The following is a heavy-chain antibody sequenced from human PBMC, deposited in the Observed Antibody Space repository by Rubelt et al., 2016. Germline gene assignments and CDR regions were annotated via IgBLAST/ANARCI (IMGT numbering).Heavy chain of an antibody. V-gene: IGHV3-74*01. J-gene: IGHJ4*02. Sequence: GKGLVWVSRINSDGSSTSYADSVKGRFTISRDNAKNSLYLQMNSLRAEDTAVYYCARDEGTVAGTVWWSYWGQGTLVTVSS. CDR3: ARDEGTVAGTVWWSY. CDR2: INSDGSST. D-gene: IGHD6-19*01.